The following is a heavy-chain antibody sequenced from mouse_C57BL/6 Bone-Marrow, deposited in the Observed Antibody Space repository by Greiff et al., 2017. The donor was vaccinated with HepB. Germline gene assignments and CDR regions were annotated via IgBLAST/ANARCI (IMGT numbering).Heavy chain of an antibody. CDR2: INPNNGGT. Sequence: EVHLVESGPELVKPGASVKIPCKASGYTFTDYNMDWVKQSHGKSLEWIGDINPNNGGTIYNQKFKGKATLTVDKSSSTAYMELRSLTSEDTAVYYCARLLPYAMDYWGQGTSVTVSS. D-gene: IGHD2-12*01. V-gene: IGHV1-18*01. CDR3: ARLLPYAMDY. J-gene: IGHJ4*01. CDR1: GYTFTDYN.